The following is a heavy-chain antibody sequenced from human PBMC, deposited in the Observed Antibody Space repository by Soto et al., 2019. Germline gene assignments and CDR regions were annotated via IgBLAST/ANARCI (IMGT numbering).Heavy chain of an antibody. J-gene: IGHJ6*03. CDR3: ARASNQHTAMVTFYYYYYYMDV. Sequence: GGSLRLSCAASVXTFSSYSMNWVRQAPGKGLEWVSSISSSSSYIYYADSVKGRFTISRDNAKNSLYLQMNSLRAEDTAVYYCARASNQHTAMVTFYYYYYYMDVWGKGTTVTVS. D-gene: IGHD5-18*01. CDR2: ISSSSSYI. V-gene: IGHV3-21*01. CDR1: VXTFSSYS.